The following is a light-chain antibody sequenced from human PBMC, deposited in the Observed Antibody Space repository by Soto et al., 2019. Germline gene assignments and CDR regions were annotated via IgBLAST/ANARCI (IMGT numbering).Light chain of an antibody. J-gene: IGKJ4*01. CDR1: QSVSNN. CDR2: GAS. V-gene: IGKV3-15*01. Sequence: EIVLTQSPGTLSLSPGERATLSCRASQSVSNNYLAWYQQKPGQAPRLLIYGASTRATGIPARFSGSGSGTEFTLTISSLQSEDFAVYYCQYYTNWLGAFGGGTKVDIK. CDR3: QYYTNWLGA.